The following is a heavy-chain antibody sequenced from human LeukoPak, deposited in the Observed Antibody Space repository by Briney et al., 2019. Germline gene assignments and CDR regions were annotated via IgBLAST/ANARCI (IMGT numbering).Heavy chain of an antibody. Sequence: GGSLRLSCAASGFTFSSFDMHWVRQAPGKGLEWVTFIWYDGSNKYYADSVKGRFTISRDNSKNTLYLQMNSLRAEDTAVYYCARTLRGVDYGDFDYWGQGTLVTVSS. D-gene: IGHD3-10*01. CDR3: ARTLRGVDYGDFDY. V-gene: IGHV3-30*02. J-gene: IGHJ4*02. CDR2: IWYDGSNK. CDR1: GFTFSSFD.